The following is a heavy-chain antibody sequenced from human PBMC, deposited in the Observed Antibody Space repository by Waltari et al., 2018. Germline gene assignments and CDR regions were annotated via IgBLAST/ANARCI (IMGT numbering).Heavy chain of an antibody. J-gene: IGHJ4*02. CDR2: ISGSGGST. Sequence: EVQLLESGGGLVQPGGSLRLSCAASGFTFSSYAMSWVRQAPGKGMEWVSAISGSGGSTYYADSVKGRFTISRDNSKNTLYLQMNSLRAEDTAVYYCAKGSADYCGGDCYSESVFDYWGQGTLVTVSS. V-gene: IGHV3-23*01. CDR1: GFTFSSYA. CDR3: AKGSADYCGGDCYSESVFDY. D-gene: IGHD2-21*01.